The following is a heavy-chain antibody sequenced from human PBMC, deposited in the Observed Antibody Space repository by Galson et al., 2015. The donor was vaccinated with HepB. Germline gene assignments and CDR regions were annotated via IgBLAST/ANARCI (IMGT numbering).Heavy chain of an antibody. J-gene: IGHJ2*01. V-gene: IGHV1-3*01. D-gene: IGHD2-15*01. CDR3: ARGKFSVVVVAATTGYWYFDL. CDR1: GYTFTSYA. Sequence: SVKVSCKASGYTFTSYAMHWVRQAPGQRLEWMGWINAGNGNTKYPQKFQGRVTITRDTSASTAYMELSSLRSEDTAVYYCARGKFSVVVVAATTGYWYFDLWGRGTLVTVSS. CDR2: INAGNGNT.